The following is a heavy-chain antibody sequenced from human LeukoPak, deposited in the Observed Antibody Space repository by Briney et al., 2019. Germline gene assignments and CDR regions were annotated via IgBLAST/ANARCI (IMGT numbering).Heavy chain of an antibody. J-gene: IGHJ5*02. CDR3: ARNNWGSNWFDP. Sequence: SETLSLTCTVSGGSISSYYWSWIRQPPGKGLEWIGYIYYSGSINYNPSLKSRVTISVDTSKNRFSLKLSSVTAADTAVYYCARNNWGSNWFDPWGQGALVSVSS. CDR1: GGSISSYY. V-gene: IGHV4-59*01. D-gene: IGHD3-16*01. CDR2: IYYSGSI.